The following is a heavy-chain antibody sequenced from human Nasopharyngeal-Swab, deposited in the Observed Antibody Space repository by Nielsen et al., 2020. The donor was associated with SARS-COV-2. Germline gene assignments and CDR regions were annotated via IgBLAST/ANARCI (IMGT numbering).Heavy chain of an antibody. D-gene: IGHD1-26*01. V-gene: IGHV3-7*04. CDR1: GFTFSSYW. CDR3: ARGLRGSYWVY. CDR2: IKQDGSEK. J-gene: IGHJ4*02. Sequence: GGSLRLSYAASGFTFSSYWMSWVRQAPGKGLEWVANIKQDGSEKYYVDSVKGRFTISRDNAKNSLYLQMNSLRAEDTAVYYCARGLRGSYWVYWGQGTLATVSS.